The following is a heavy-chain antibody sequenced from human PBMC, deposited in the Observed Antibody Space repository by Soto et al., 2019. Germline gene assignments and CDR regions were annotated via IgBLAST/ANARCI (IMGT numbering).Heavy chain of an antibody. CDR2: MNPGSGDT. D-gene: IGHD5-18*01. Sequence: ASVKVSCKASGYTFTNNDVSWVRQATGQGLEWMGWMNPGSGDTGYAQKFQGRVTMTRDISIATAYMELNSLTSEDTAIYYCARMESFGSLNWFDPWGQVTLVTFSS. V-gene: IGHV1-8*02. CDR1: GYTFTNND. J-gene: IGHJ5*02. CDR3: ARMESFGSLNWFDP.